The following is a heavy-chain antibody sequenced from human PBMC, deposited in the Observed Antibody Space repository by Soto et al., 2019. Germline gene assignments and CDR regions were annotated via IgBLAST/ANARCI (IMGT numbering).Heavy chain of an antibody. CDR1: GGSLRNSV. Sequence: QVQLVQSGAEVKQPGSSVKVSCTASGGSLRNSVISWVRQAPAQRLEWVGGVSPILGTANYAQKIQSRVTMTADEANRTADLDLSSVSPDDTAVYYCAGLVHPGHWGPGTQVMGSS. J-gene: IGHJ4*02. D-gene: IGHD3-16*02. CDR2: VSPILGTA. CDR3: AGLVHPGH. V-gene: IGHV1-69*01.